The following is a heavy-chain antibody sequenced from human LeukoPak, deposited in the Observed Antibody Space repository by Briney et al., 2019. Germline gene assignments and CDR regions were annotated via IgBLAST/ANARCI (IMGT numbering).Heavy chain of an antibody. J-gene: IGHJ6*04. CDR2: ITPIFGTA. CDR1: GGTFSSYA. CDR3: ASCSSTSCPPSGYGMDV. Sequence: GASVKVSCKASGGTFSSYAISWVRQAPGQGLEWMGGITPIFGTANYAQKFQGRVTITADESTSTAYMELSSLRSEDTAVYYCASCSSTSCPPSGYGMDVWGKGTTVTVSS. D-gene: IGHD2-2*01. V-gene: IGHV1-69*13.